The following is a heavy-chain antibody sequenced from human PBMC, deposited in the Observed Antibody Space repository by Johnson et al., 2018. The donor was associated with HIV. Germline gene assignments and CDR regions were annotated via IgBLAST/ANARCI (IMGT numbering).Heavy chain of an antibody. D-gene: IGHD6-19*01. J-gene: IGHJ3*02. CDR2: IRYDGSNK. V-gene: IGHV3-30*02. Sequence: QVQLVESGGGVVQPGGSLRLSCAASGFTFSSYGMHWVRQAPGKGLEWVAFIRYDGSNKYYADSVKGRFTISRDNSKNTLYLQMNSLRADDTAVYYCAKDLGGYSSGWYGDALDIWGQGTMVTVSS. CDR3: AKDLGGYSSGWYGDALDI. CDR1: GFTFSSYG.